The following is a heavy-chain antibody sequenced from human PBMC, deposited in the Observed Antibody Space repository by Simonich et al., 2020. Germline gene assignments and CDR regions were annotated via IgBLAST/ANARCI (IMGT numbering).Heavy chain of an antibody. CDR3: ARDTSYYGSGSYYFDY. CDR1: GFTFSSYS. V-gene: IGHV3-21*01. Sequence: GGGLVKPGGSLRLSCAASGFTFSSYSMNWVRQAPGKGLEWVSSISSVSSYIYYADSVKGRFTISRDNAKNSQCLQRNSLRAEDTAVYYCARDTSYYGSGSYYFDYWGQGTLVTVSS. J-gene: IGHJ4*02. CDR2: ISSVSSYI. D-gene: IGHD3-10*01.